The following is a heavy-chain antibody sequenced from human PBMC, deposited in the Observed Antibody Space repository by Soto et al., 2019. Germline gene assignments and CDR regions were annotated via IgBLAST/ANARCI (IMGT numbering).Heavy chain of an antibody. CDR1: GFTFSSYS. D-gene: IGHD3-3*01. Sequence: EVQLVESGGGLVKPGGSLRLSCAASGFTFSSYSMNWVRQAPGRGLEWVSSISSSSSYIYYADSVKGRFTISRDNAKNALYLQMNRLRAEYTAVYYCARGLVLRFLEWLSALGYWCQGTLVTVSS. V-gene: IGHV3-21*01. J-gene: IGHJ4*02. CDR3: ARGLVLRFLEWLSALGY. CDR2: ISSSSSYI.